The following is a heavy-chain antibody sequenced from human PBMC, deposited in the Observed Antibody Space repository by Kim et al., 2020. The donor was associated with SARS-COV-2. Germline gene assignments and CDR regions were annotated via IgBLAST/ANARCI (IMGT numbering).Heavy chain of an antibody. J-gene: IGHJ4*02. D-gene: IGHD3-10*01. Sequence: GGSLRLSCAASGFTFSSYGMHWVRQAPGKGLEWVAVIWYDGSNKYYADSVKGRFTISRDNSKNTLYLQMNSLRAEDTAVYYCATKIRITMVRGREADYWGQGALVAVSS. CDR2: IWYDGSNK. CDR3: ATKIRITMVRGREADY. CDR1: GFTFSSYG. V-gene: IGHV3-33*01.